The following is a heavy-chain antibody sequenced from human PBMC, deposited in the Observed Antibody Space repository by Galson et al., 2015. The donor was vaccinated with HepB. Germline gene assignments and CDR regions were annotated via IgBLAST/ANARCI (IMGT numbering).Heavy chain of an antibody. CDR3: ARGAWDTMVRGVIARFDP. CDR1: GFTFSSYS. V-gene: IGHV3-21*01. J-gene: IGHJ5*02. D-gene: IGHD3-10*01. CDR2: ISSSSSYI. Sequence: SLRLSCAASGFTFSSYSMNWVRQAPGKGLEWVSSISSSSSYIYYADSVKGRFTISRDNAKNSLYLQMNSLRAEDTAVYYCARGAWDTMVRGVIARFDPWGQGTLVTVSS.